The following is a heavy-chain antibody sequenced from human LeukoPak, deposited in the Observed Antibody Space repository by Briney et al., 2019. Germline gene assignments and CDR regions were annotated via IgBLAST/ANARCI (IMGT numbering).Heavy chain of an antibody. D-gene: IGHD6-19*01. J-gene: IGHJ3*02. CDR1: GGSFSGYY. CDR3: ATTVAGTPIDAFDI. V-gene: IGHV4-59*08. Sequence: SETLSLTCADYGGSFSGYYWSWIRQPPGKGLEWIGYIYYSGSTNYNPSLKSRVTISVDTSKNQFSLKLRSVTAADTAVYYCATTVAGTPIDAFDIWGQGTMVTVSS. CDR2: IYYSGST.